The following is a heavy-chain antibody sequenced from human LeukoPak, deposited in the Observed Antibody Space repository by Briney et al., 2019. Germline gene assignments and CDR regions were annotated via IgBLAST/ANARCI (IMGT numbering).Heavy chain of an antibody. CDR3: AGGNWGYSFDI. J-gene: IGHJ3*02. V-gene: IGHV1-2*06. CDR2: INPNGGGT. CDR1: GFTFGNSA. Sequence: ASVKVSCKASGFTFGNSAVQWVRQARGQRLEWMGRINPNGGGTNYAQKFQGRVTMTRDTSISTAYMELSWLRSDDTAVYFCAGGNWGYSFDIWGQGTMVTVSS. D-gene: IGHD7-27*01.